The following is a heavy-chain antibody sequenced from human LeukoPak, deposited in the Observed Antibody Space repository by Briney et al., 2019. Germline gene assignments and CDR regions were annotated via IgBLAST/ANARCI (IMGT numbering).Heavy chain of an antibody. D-gene: IGHD2-2*01. Sequence: PGGSLRLSCAASGFTFSSYAMHWVRQAPGKGLEWVAVISYDGSNKYYADSVKGRFTISRDNSKNTLYLQMNSLRAEDTAVYYCARDLEDIVVVPAVRYDYWGQGTLVTVSS. V-gene: IGHV3-30-3*01. J-gene: IGHJ4*02. CDR3: ARDLEDIVVVPAVRYDY. CDR1: GFTFSSYA. CDR2: ISYDGSNK.